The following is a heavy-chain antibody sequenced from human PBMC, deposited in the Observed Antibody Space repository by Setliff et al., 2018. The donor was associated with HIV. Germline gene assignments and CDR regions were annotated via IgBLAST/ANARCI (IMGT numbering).Heavy chain of an antibody. CDR2: VYWNGNNL. CDR1: GFAFHEYA. CDR3: AKSPNRYSPLDWFDP. V-gene: IGHV3-9*01. D-gene: IGHD5-18*01. J-gene: IGHJ5*02. Sequence: GGSLRLSCAVSGFAFHEYAMHWVRQAPGKGLEWVSGVYWNGNNLGYAESVQGRFIISRDNAKNSLYLQMNSLRSEDTALYYCAKSPNRYSPLDWFDPWGQGTLVTVSS.